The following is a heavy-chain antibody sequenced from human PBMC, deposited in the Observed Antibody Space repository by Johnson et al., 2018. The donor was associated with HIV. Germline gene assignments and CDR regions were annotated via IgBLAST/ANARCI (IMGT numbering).Heavy chain of an antibody. Sequence: VQLVESGGGLVQPGGSLRLSCAASGFTFSSYAMSWVRQAPAKGLEWVSAISGSGGSTYYADPVKGRFTISRDNSKNTLYLQMNSLRAEDTAVYYCAKDPYSRKDAFDIWGQGTMVTVSS. V-gene: IGHV3-23*04. CDR3: AKDPYSRKDAFDI. CDR2: ISGSGGST. D-gene: IGHD1-14*01. CDR1: GFTFSSYA. J-gene: IGHJ3*02.